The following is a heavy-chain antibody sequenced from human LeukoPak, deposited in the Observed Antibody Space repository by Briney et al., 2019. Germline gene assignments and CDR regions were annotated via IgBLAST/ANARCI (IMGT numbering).Heavy chain of an antibody. Sequence: GGSLRLSRAATGFTFNTYGMHWVRQAPGKGLEWVTFIRYDGSKKYYADSVKGRFTISRDNSKNTLYLQMNSLRTEDSAVYYCAKEGRDSSGFNAGWFDPWGQGTLVLVSS. CDR2: IRYDGSKK. J-gene: IGHJ5*02. CDR3: AKEGRDSSGFNAGWFDP. V-gene: IGHV3-30*02. CDR1: GFTFNTYG. D-gene: IGHD3-22*01.